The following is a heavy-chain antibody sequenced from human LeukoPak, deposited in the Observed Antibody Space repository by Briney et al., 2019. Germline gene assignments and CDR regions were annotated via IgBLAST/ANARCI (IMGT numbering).Heavy chain of an antibody. CDR3: ARLATRSDSPFDY. J-gene: IGHJ4*02. D-gene: IGHD3-22*01. V-gene: IGHV4-39*01. Sequence: SETLSLTCTVSGGSISSSSYYWGWIRQPPGKGLEWIGSIYYSGSTYYNPSLKSRVTISVDTSKNQFSLKLSSVTAADTVVYYCARLATRSDSPFDYWGQGTLVTVSS. CDR1: GGSISSSSYY. CDR2: IYYSGST.